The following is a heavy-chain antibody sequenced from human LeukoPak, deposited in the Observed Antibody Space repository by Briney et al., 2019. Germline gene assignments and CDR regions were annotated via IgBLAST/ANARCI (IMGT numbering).Heavy chain of an antibody. CDR2: VYTSGST. Sequence: SQTLSLTCTVSGGSISSGSYYWSWIRQPAGKGLEWIGRVYTSGSTNYNPSLKSRVTISVDTSKNQSSLKLSSVTAADTAVYYCARVSGSYYAEIDYWGQGTLVTVSS. CDR1: GGSISSGSYY. D-gene: IGHD1-26*01. J-gene: IGHJ4*02. V-gene: IGHV4-61*02. CDR3: ARVSGSYYAEIDY.